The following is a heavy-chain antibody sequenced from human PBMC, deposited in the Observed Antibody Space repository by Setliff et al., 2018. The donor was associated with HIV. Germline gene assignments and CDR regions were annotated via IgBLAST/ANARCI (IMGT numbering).Heavy chain of an antibody. Sequence: GASVKVSCKASGYTFTYYYLHRVRQAPGQGLEWMGIINPSGGSPTYSQKFQDRLTITTDTSTSTAYMELRSLRSDDPAVYYCARDDYSSSNQNSFDYWGQGTLVTVS. V-gene: IGHV1-46*01. CDR1: GYTFTYYY. CDR2: INPSGGSP. J-gene: IGHJ4*02. CDR3: ARDDYSSSNQNSFDY. D-gene: IGHD4-4*01.